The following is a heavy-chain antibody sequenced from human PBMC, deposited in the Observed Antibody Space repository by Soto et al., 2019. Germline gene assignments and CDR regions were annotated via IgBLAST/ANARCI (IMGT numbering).Heavy chain of an antibody. V-gene: IGHV4-30-4*01. J-gene: IGHJ6*02. CDR1: GVSLNTADTW. D-gene: IGHD1-1*01. CDR3: VRSRQMESGNDYGLDV. Sequence: QVQLQESGSGLVKPSQSLSLTCTVSGVSLNTADTWWSWIRQSPGKGLEFIGYYHSGGSTYYDASLRKRGIISADTSNSQFSLKLSSVTVADTAVYFCVRSRQMESGNDYGLDVWGQGTTVTVSS. CDR2: YHSGGST.